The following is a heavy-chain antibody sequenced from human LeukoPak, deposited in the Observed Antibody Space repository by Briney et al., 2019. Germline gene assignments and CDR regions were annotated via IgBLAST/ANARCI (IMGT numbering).Heavy chain of an antibody. CDR2: INWNGGST. J-gene: IGHJ3*02. V-gene: IGHV3-20*04. Sequence: GGSLRLSCAASGFTFDDYGMSWVRQAPGKGLEWVSGINWNGGSTGYADSVKGRFTISRDNAKNSLHLQMNSLRAEDTALYYCARVSSGWYSNAFDIWGQGTMVTVSS. CDR1: GFTFDDYG. CDR3: ARVSSGWYSNAFDI. D-gene: IGHD6-19*01.